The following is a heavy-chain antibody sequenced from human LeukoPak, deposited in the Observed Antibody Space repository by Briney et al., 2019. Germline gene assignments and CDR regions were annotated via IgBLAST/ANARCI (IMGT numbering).Heavy chain of an antibody. CDR2: IYYSGST. CDR1: GGSISSYY. V-gene: IGHV4-59*01. CDR3: ARGGATVTTFDY. D-gene: IGHD4-17*01. Sequence: SETLSVTCTVSGGSISSYYWSWIRQPPGKGLEWIGYIYYSGSTNYNPSLKSRVTISVDTSKNQFSLKLSSVTAADTAVYYCARGGATVTTFDYWGQGPLVTVSS. J-gene: IGHJ4*02.